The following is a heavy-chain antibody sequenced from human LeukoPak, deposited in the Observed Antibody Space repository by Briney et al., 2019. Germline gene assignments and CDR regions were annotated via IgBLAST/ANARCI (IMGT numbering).Heavy chain of an antibody. CDR1: GFTFSSYA. CDR3: ARTTVTTGRTNWFDP. J-gene: IGHJ5*02. CDR2: ISASSGST. V-gene: IGHV3-23*01. D-gene: IGHD4-17*01. Sequence: GGSLRLSCAASGFTFSSYAMSWVRQAPGKGLEWVSGISASSGSTDYADSVKGRFTISRDNSKNTLYLQMNSLRAEDTALYYCARTTVTTGRTNWFDPWGQGTLVIVSS.